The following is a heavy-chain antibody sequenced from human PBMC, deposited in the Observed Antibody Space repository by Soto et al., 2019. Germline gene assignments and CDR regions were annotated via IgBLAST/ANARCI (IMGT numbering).Heavy chain of an antibody. CDR2: ISPGGGEI. J-gene: IGHJ4*02. V-gene: IGHV3-7*01. CDR3: AKGPR. Sequence: GGSLRLSCAASGFTFSNIWMSWVRRSPEKGPEWVASISPGGGEIYYVDSVKGRFTISRDNTRNSLYLQMNSLRAEDTAVYYCAKGPRWGQGTLVTVSS. CDR1: GFTFSNIW.